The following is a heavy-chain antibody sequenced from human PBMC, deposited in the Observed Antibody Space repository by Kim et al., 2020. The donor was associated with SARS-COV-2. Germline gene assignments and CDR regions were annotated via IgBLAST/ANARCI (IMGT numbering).Heavy chain of an antibody. CDR3: ARDTPRNDDASYFDY. D-gene: IGHD1-1*01. V-gene: IGHV7-4-1*02. J-gene: IGHJ4*02. Sequence: QGFTGRFVFSLDTSVSTAYLQISSLKAEDTAVYYCARDTPRNDDASYFDYWGQGTLVTVSS.